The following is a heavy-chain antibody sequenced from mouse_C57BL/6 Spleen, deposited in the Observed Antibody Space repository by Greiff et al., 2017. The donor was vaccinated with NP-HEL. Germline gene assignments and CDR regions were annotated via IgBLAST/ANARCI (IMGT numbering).Heavy chain of an antibody. D-gene: IGHD1-3*01. J-gene: IGHJ2*01. CDR2: IYPGNGDT. Sequence: EVQLQQSGTVLARPGASVKMSCKTSGYTFTSYWMHWVKQRPGQGLEWIGAIYPGNGDTCYTEKFKGKAKLTAVTSASTAYLELSSLTNEDSAVYYCARSGSHNNDGDYWGQGTTLTVSS. CDR3: ARSGSHNNDGDY. CDR1: GYTFTSYW. V-gene: IGHV1-5*01.